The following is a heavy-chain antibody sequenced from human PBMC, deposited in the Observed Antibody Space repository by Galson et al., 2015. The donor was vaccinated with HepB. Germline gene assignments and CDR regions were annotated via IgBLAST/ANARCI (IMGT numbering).Heavy chain of an antibody. CDR2: INPTSGGT. D-gene: IGHD6-19*01. CDR3: ARDSGWGANWFDP. J-gene: IGHJ5*02. Sequence: SVKVSCKASGYTFTGYFMHWVRQAPGQGLEWMGRINPTSGGTNYAQKFQGRVTMTRDTSISTAYMELSRLRSDDTAVYYCARDSGWGANWFDPWGQGTLVTVSS. V-gene: IGHV1-2*06. CDR1: GYTFTGYF.